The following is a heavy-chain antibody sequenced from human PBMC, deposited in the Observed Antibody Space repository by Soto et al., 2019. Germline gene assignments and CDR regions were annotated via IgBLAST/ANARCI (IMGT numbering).Heavy chain of an antibody. J-gene: IGHJ6*03. V-gene: IGHV4-34*01. Sequence: SETLSLTCAVYGGSFSGYYWSWIRQPPGKGLEWIGEINHSGSTKYNPSLKSRVTISVDTSKNQFSLKLSSVTAADTAVYYCARVGGTTGTTRYYYYMDVWGKGTTVTVSS. D-gene: IGHD1-1*01. CDR1: GGSFSGYY. CDR3: ARVGGTTGTTRYYYYMDV. CDR2: INHSGST.